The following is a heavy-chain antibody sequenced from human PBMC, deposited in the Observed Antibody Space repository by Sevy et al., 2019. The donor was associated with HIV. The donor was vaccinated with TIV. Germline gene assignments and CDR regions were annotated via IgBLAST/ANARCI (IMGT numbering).Heavy chain of an antibody. CDR3: ARGQRGEMATILLNYFDY. D-gene: IGHD5-12*01. CDR2: INHSGST. J-gene: IGHJ4*02. CDR1: GGSFSGYY. V-gene: IGHV4-34*01. Sequence: SETLSLSCAVYGGSFSGYYWSWIRQPPGKGLEWIGEINHSGSTNYNPSLKSRVTISVDTSKNQCSLKLSSVTAADTAVYYCARGQRGEMATILLNYFDYWGQGTLVTVSS.